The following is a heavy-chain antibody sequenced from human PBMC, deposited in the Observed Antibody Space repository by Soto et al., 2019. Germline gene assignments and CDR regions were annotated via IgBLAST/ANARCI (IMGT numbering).Heavy chain of an antibody. Sequence: SETLSLTCAVSGGSISSRSYYWGWIRQPPGKGLEWIGCIHYSGSTNYNPSLKSRVTISVDTSKNQFSLKLSSVTAADTAVYYCARQATHDYYESSGDDAFDIWGQGTMVTVSS. CDR2: IHYSGST. V-gene: IGHV4-39*01. J-gene: IGHJ3*02. D-gene: IGHD3-22*01. CDR1: GGSISSRSYY. CDR3: ARQATHDYYESSGDDAFDI.